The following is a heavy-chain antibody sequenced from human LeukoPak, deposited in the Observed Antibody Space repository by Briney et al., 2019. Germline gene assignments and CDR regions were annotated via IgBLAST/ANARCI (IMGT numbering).Heavy chain of an antibody. J-gene: IGHJ4*02. CDR1: GGSISSYY. D-gene: IGHD6-19*01. CDR2: IYYSGST. Sequence: SETLSLTCTVSGGSISSYYWSWIRQPPGKGLEWIGYIYYSGSTNYNPSLKSRVTISVDTSKNQFSLKLSSVTVADTAVYYCAGRGIAVADYPYWGQGTLVTVSS. V-gene: IGHV4-59*08. CDR3: AGRGIAVADYPY.